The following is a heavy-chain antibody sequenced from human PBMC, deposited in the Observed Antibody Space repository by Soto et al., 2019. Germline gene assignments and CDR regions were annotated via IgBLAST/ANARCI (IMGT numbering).Heavy chain of an antibody. D-gene: IGHD2-15*01. J-gene: IGHJ4*02. Sequence: GGSLRLSCAASGFTFSSYSMNWVRQAPGKGLEWVSSISSSSSYIYYADSVKGRFTISRDNAKNSLYLQMNSLRAEDTAVYYCAREKSRSWDTVVVVADTGILDYWGQGT. CDR3: AREKSRSWDTVVVVADTGILDY. CDR2: ISSSSSYI. V-gene: IGHV3-21*01. CDR1: GFTFSSYS.